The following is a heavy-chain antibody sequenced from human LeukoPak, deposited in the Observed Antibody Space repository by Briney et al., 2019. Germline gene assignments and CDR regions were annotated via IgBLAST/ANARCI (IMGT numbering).Heavy chain of an antibody. V-gene: IGHV4-39*01. D-gene: IGHD3-3*01. J-gene: IGHJ4*02. Sequence: SETLSLTCTVSGGSTSSSNYYWGWIRQPPGKGLEWIGGIHYSGNTYYNPSLKSRVTTSIDTSKNQFSLKLSSVTAADTAVYYCARLGAGPTYYDFWSGYSSFYFDYWGQGTLVTVSS. CDR2: IHYSGNT. CDR3: ARLGAGPTYYDFWSGYSSFYFDY. CDR1: GGSTSSSNYY.